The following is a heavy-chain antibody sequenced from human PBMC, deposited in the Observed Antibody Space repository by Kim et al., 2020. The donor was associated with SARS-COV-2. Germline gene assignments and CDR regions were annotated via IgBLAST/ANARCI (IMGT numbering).Heavy chain of an antibody. CDR1: GFTFSSYG. CDR2: IWYDGSNK. J-gene: IGHJ4*02. CDR3: AGGGYSSSWYEY. D-gene: IGHD6-13*01. Sequence: GGSLRLSCAASGFTFSSYGMHWVRQAPGKGLEWVAVIWYDGSNKYYADSVKGRFTISRDNSKNTLYLQMNSLRAEDTAVYYCAGGGYSSSWYEYWGQGTLVTVSS. V-gene: IGHV3-33*01.